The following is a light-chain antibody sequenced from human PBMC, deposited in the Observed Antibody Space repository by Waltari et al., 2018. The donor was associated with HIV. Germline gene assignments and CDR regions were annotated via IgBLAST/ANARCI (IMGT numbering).Light chain of an antibody. V-gene: IGKV1-39*01. CDR1: QTISTY. Sequence: IQLTQPTSSLPASLGDRIIITCRASQTISTYVNWYQRKAGRAPNLLIYAASTLQSGVPSRFSGSGSGTDFILTINSLKAEDFATYYCQQGYGRPTFGPGTRVDV. CDR2: AAS. J-gene: IGKJ3*01. CDR3: QQGYGRPT.